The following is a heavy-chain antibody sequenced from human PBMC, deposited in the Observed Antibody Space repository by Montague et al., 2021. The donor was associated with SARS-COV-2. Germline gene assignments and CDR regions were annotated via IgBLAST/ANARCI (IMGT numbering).Heavy chain of an antibody. CDR2: INYSGST. CDR3: ARWRTSGSGLYYYYYGMDD. CDR1: GGSISGYY. D-gene: IGHD6-13*01. J-gene: IGHJ6*02. V-gene: IGHV4-34*01. Sequence: SETLSLTCDVCGGSISGYYWSWIRLPPGKGLEWIGDINYSGSTNYNPSLKSRVTISVDTSKNQFSLKLSSVTAADTAVYYCARWRTSGSGLYYYYYGMDDWGQGTPVTVSS.